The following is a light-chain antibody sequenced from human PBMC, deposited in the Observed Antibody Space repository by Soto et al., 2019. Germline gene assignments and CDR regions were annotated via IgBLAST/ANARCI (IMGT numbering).Light chain of an antibody. CDR1: QSVSSF. Sequence: EIVLTQSPATLSLSPGERATLSCRASQSVSSFLAWYQHKPGQAPRLLIYDASNRATGIPARFSGSGSGTDFTLTISSLEPEDFAVYYCQQRSNWPRFTFGPGTKVDV. CDR3: QQRSNWPRFT. CDR2: DAS. J-gene: IGKJ3*01. V-gene: IGKV3-11*01.